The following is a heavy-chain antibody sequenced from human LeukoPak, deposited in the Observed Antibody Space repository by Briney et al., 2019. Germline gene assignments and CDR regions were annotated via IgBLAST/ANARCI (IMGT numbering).Heavy chain of an antibody. CDR3: ARGPIGDSSGYYYFDY. Sequence: ASVKVSCKASGYTFTGYYMHWVRQAPGHGLEWMGWINPNSGGTNYAQKFQGRVTMTRDTSISTAYMELSRLRSDDTAVYYCARGPIGDSSGYYYFDYWGQGTLVTVSS. V-gene: IGHV1-2*02. D-gene: IGHD3-22*01. J-gene: IGHJ4*02. CDR1: GYTFTGYY. CDR2: INPNSGGT.